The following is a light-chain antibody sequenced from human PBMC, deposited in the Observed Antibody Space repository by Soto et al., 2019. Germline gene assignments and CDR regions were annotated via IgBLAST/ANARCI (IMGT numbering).Light chain of an antibody. CDR2: EVS. CDR1: SSDIGGYNY. CDR3: SSYTTRSTRV. J-gene: IGLJ1*01. V-gene: IGLV2-14*01. Sequence: QSALTQPASVSGSPGQSITISCTGTSSDIGGYNYVSWYQQHPAKAPKLMIFEVSNRPSGVSDRFSGSKSGTTASLTISGLQAEDEADYYCSSYTTRSTRVFGTGTKLTVL.